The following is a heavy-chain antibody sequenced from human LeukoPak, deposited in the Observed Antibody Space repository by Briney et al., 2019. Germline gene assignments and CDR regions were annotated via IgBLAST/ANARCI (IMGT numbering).Heavy chain of an antibody. J-gene: IGHJ4*02. D-gene: IGHD2-15*01. CDR3: TTVVAATHFLLY. CDR1: GYTFTSYD. CDR2: MNPNSGNT. Sequence: ASVKVSCKASGYTFTSYDINWVRQATGQGLEWMGWMNPNSGNTGYAQKFQGRVTITRNTSISTAYMELSSLRSEDTAVYYCTTVVAATHFLLYWGQGTLVTVSS. V-gene: IGHV1-8*03.